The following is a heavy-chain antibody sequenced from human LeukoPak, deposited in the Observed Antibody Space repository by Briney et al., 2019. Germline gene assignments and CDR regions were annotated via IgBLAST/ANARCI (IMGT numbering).Heavy chain of an antibody. CDR1: GYTFTSYG. CDR3: ARVPFDEVDGSGSSPSNWFDP. J-gene: IGHJ5*02. CDR2: ISAYNGNT. V-gene: IGHV1-18*01. Sequence: ASVKVSCKASGYTFTSYGISWVRQAPGQGLEWMGWISAYNGNTNYAQKLQGRVTMTTDTSTSTAYMELRSLRSDDTAVYYCARVPFDEVDGSGSSPSNWFDPWGRGTLVTVSS. D-gene: IGHD3-10*01.